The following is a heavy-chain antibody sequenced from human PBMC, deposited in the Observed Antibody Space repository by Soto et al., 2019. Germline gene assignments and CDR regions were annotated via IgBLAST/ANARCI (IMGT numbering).Heavy chain of an antibody. CDR3: ASPPERQLLLVGYYYGMDV. Sequence: VASVKVSCKASGGTFSNFAISWVRQAPGQGLEWMGGIIPMYETPNYAQKFQGRVTITADESTSTAHMELSSLRSEDTAIYYCASPPERQLLLVGYYYGMDVWGQGTAVIVS. CDR2: IIPMYETP. V-gene: IGHV1-69*13. D-gene: IGHD2-21*01. J-gene: IGHJ6*02. CDR1: GGTFSNFA.